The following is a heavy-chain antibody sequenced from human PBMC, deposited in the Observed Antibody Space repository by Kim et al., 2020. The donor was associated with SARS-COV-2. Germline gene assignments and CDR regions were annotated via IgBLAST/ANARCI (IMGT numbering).Heavy chain of an antibody. CDR2: ISYDGSKK. CDR3: AREDGSGSSYYYYVIVG. J-gene: IGHJ6*01. D-gene: IGHD3-10*01. CDR1: GFTFSSYG. V-gene: IGHV3-30*04. Sequence: GGSLRLSCAASGFTFSSYGMHWVRQAPGKGLEWVAVISYDGSKKYYVDSVKGRFTISRDNSKNTLYLQMNSLRAEDTAVYYCAREDGSGSSYYYYVIVGWRERTT.